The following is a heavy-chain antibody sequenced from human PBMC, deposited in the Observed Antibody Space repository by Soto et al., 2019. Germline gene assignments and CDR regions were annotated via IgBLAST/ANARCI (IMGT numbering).Heavy chain of an antibody. Sequence: QVQLQESGPRLVTPSETLTLTCSLSGGSITNHYWGWIRQPPGKGLEFIGRIYPSGRAHYNPSLQSRVTMSVDTSKNHFSLKVNSVTAADTAIYYCARAYDVNTAVDYWYFDLWGRGTLVTVSS. CDR1: GGSITNHY. CDR3: ARAYDVNTAVDYWYFDL. V-gene: IGHV4-4*07. J-gene: IGHJ2*01. CDR2: IYPSGRA. D-gene: IGHD5-18*01.